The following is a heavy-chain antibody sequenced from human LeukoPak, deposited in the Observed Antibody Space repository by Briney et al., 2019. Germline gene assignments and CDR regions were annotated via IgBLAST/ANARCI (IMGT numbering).Heavy chain of an antibody. Sequence: SETLSLTCTVSGGSISSYYWSWIRQPPGKGLEWIGSIYYSGSTYYNPSLKSRVTISVDTSKNQFSLKLSSVTAADTAVYYCARIRYCSGGSCSWGQGTLVTVSS. V-gene: IGHV4-59*05. CDR1: GGSISSYY. D-gene: IGHD2-15*01. CDR3: ARIRYCSGGSCS. CDR2: IYYSGST. J-gene: IGHJ5*02.